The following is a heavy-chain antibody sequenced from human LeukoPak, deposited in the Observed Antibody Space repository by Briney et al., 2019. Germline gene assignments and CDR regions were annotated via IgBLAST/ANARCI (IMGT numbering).Heavy chain of an antibody. CDR2: IIPIFGTA. Sequence: GASVKVSCKASGGTFSSYAISWVRQAPGQGLEWMGGIIPIFGTANYAQKFQGRVTVTADKSTSTAYMELSSLRSEDTAVYYCAREGYSSTPDYWGQGTLVTVSS. V-gene: IGHV1-69*06. D-gene: IGHD6-19*01. CDR1: GGTFSSYA. J-gene: IGHJ4*02. CDR3: AREGYSSTPDY.